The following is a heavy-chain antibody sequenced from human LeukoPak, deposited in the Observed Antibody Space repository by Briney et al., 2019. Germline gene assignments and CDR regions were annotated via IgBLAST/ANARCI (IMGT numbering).Heavy chain of an antibody. Sequence: GASVKVSCKVSGYTLTDLSMHWVRQAPGKGLEWMGGFDPEDGETIYAQKFQGRATMTEDTSTDTAYMELSSLRSEATAVYYCATLVLRFPGPIYWGQGTLVTVSS. CDR1: GYTLTDLS. D-gene: IGHD2-2*02. J-gene: IGHJ4*02. V-gene: IGHV1-24*01. CDR2: FDPEDGET. CDR3: ATLVLRFPGPIY.